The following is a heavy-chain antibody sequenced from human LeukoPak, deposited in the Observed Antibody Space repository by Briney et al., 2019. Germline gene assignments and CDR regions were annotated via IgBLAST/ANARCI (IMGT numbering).Heavy chain of an antibody. J-gene: IGHJ4*02. V-gene: IGHV4-4*02. CDR3: AREGGPYRPLDY. CDR2: VNLQGST. Sequence: SGTLSLTCGVSGGSITNTDYWTWVRQPPGKGLEWIGEVNLQGSTNYNPSLMGRVAISVDTSENHISLQLTSVTAADTAVYYCAREGGPYRPLDYSGQGTLVTVSS. CDR1: GGSITNTDY.